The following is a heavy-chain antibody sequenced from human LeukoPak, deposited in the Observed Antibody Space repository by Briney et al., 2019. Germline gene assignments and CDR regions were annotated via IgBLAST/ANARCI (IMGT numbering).Heavy chain of an antibody. Sequence: GGSLRLSCAASGFTFSDHYMDWVRQAPGKGLEWVGRTKNKANSYTTQYAASVKGSFTISRDDSKNSLYLQMNSLKTEDTAVYYCTTSDSSGWYGFVYWGQGTLVTVSS. CDR2: TKNKANSYTT. D-gene: IGHD6-19*01. V-gene: IGHV3-72*01. CDR3: TTSDSSGWYGFVY. J-gene: IGHJ4*02. CDR1: GFTFSDHY.